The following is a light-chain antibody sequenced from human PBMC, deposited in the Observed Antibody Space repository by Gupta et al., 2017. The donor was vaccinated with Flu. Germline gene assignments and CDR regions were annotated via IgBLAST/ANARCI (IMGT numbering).Light chain of an antibody. V-gene: IGLV1-44*01. Sequence: STCGLRSIIGCYPVHWFLHLPGTAPKVLIHSNNQRPSGVPDRFSGSKSGTSASLALSGLPSEDDADYYCASWDDSLLGWLLGGGTNLTGL. CDR2: SNN. J-gene: IGLJ2*01. CDR1: RSIIGCYP. CDR3: ASWDDSLLGWL.